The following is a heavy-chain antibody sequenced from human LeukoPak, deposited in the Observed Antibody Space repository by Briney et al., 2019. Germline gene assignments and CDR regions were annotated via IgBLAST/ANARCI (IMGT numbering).Heavy chain of an antibody. V-gene: IGHV3-7*03. CDR3: ARALDV. Sequence: GGSLRLSCAASGFTFSNAWMNWVRQAPGKGLEWVANIRQDGSEKYYVASVKGRFTISRDNAKNALFLQMNSLTAEDTAVYYCARALDVWGRGTTVTVSS. CDR2: IRQDGSEK. J-gene: IGHJ6*02. CDR1: GFTFSNAW.